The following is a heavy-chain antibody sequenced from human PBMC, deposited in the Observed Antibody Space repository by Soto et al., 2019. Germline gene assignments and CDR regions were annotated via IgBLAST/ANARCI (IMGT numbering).Heavy chain of an antibody. J-gene: IGHJ2*01. CDR1: GYTLTSYA. D-gene: IGHD3-3*01. Sequence: QVKLVQPGAEVKKPGASVKVPCKASGYTLTSYAMHWVRQAPGQRLEWMGWINAGNGNTKYSQKFKGKAPITRGTSASTAYMELSSLRSEDTAVSDGARVWSPYWFFDLWGRGTLVTASS. V-gene: IGHV1-3*01. CDR3: ARVWSPYWFFDL. CDR2: INAGNGNT.